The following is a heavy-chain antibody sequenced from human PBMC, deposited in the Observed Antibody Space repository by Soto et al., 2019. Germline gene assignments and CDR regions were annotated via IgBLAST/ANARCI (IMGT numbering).Heavy chain of an antibody. D-gene: IGHD2-15*01. V-gene: IGHV5-51*01. CDR1: GYSFTSYW. Sequence: GESLKISCKGSGYSFTSYWICWVRQMPGKSLEWMGIIYPGDSDTRYSPSFQGQVTISADKSISTAYLQWSSLKASDTAVYYCARLPLGYCSGGSCHLDYWGQGTLVTVSS. J-gene: IGHJ4*02. CDR3: ARLPLGYCSGGSCHLDY. CDR2: IYPGDSDT.